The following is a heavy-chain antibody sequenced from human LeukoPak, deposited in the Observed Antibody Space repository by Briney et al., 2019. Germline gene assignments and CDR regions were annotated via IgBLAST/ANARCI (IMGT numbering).Heavy chain of an antibody. J-gene: IGHJ4*02. CDR2: IIPIFGTA. V-gene: IGHV1-69*05. CDR1: GGTFSSYA. Sequence: SVKVSCKASGGTFSSYAISWVRQAPGQGLEWMGGIIPIFGTANYAQKFQGRVTITTDESTSTAYMELSSLRSEDTAAYYCARKLAYCGNYCYDFDYWGQGTLVTVSS. CDR3: ARKLAYCGNYCYDFDY. D-gene: IGHD2-21*02.